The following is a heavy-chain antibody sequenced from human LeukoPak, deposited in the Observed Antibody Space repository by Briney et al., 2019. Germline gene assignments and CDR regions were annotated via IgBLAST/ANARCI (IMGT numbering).Heavy chain of an antibody. Sequence: SETLSLTCAVYGGSFSGYYWSWIRQPPGKGLEWIGEINHSGSTNYNPSLKSRVTISVDTSKNQFSLKVSSVTAADTAVYYCARAKYSSGGNWFDPWGQGALVTVSS. D-gene: IGHD6-19*01. J-gene: IGHJ5*02. CDR2: INHSGST. V-gene: IGHV4-34*01. CDR3: ARAKYSSGGNWFDP. CDR1: GGSFSGYY.